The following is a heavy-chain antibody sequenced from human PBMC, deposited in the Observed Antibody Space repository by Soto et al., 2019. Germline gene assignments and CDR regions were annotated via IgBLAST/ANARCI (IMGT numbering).Heavy chain of an antibody. D-gene: IGHD2-8*02. Sequence: SVKVSCKASGGTFSSYAISWVRQAPGQGLEWMGGIIPIFGTANYAQKFQGRVTITADESTSTAYMELSSLRSEDTAVYYCAREEAGGNWFDPWGQGTLVTVSS. J-gene: IGHJ5*02. CDR1: GGTFSSYA. CDR2: IIPIFGTA. V-gene: IGHV1-69*13. CDR3: AREEAGGNWFDP.